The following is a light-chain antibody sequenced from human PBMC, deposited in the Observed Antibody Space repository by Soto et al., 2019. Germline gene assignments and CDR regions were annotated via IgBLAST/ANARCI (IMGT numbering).Light chain of an antibody. CDR1: SSDVGGYNR. CDR3: YSYRSGSAHV. J-gene: IGLJ1*01. CDR2: EVT. V-gene: IGLV2-14*01. Sequence: ALTQPASVSGSPGQSITISCTGTSSDVGGYNRVSWYQQHPDKAPKLIIYEVTNRPSGISNRFSGSKSGDTASLTISGLQAEDEADYYCYSYRSGSAHVFGTGTKVTVL.